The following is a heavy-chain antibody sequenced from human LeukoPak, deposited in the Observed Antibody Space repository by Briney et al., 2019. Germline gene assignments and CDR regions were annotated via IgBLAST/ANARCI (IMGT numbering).Heavy chain of an antibody. Sequence: PGGSLRLSCATSGFFVSTNYMSWVRQAPGKVLEWVSVIYGDGSTYYADSVKGRFTISRDNLKNIVYLEVNGLRAEDTAVYYCVRDLAFLSTGEKWGQGTLVTVSS. CDR2: IYGDGST. V-gene: IGHV3-53*01. CDR1: GFFVSTNY. D-gene: IGHD2-8*02. J-gene: IGHJ4*02. CDR3: VRDLAFLSTGEK.